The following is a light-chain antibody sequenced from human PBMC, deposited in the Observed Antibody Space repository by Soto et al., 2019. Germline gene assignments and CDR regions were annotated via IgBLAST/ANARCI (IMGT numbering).Light chain of an antibody. Sequence: IHLTQSPSFLSASVGDRVTITGRASQSISSWLAWYQQKPGKAPKLLIYDASSLQSGVPSRFSGSGSGTEFTLTIRSLQPDDSATYYCQQYRSYSYTFGPGTKVDIK. CDR1: QSISSW. J-gene: IGKJ2*01. CDR3: QQYRSYSYT. V-gene: IGKV1-5*01. CDR2: DAS.